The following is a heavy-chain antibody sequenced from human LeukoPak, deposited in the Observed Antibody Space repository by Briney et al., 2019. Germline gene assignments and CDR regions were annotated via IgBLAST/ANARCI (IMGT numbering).Heavy chain of an antibody. CDR2: IYTSGST. Sequence: PSETLSLTCTVSGGSISSYYWSWIRQPAGKGLEWIGRIYTSGSTNYNPSLKSRVTMSVDTSKNQFSLKLSSVTAADTAVYYCARDRGGDFWSGSPYYYYYTDVWGKGTTVTVSS. J-gene: IGHJ6*03. V-gene: IGHV4-4*07. CDR3: ARDRGGDFWSGSPYYYYYTDV. D-gene: IGHD3-3*01. CDR1: GGSISSYY.